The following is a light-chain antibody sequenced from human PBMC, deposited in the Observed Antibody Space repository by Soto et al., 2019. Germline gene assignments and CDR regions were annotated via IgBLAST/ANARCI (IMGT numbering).Light chain of an antibody. Sequence: MTKSPSTLSASVGDRATITCRASQGVSRKLAWYQHKPGQAPRLLISGASTGATGIPARFSGSGSGTEFTLTISSLQSEDCAIYYCQQYHKWPITFGGGTKVDI. V-gene: IGKV3-15*01. CDR2: GAS. CDR3: QQYHKWPIT. J-gene: IGKJ4*01. CDR1: QGVSRK.